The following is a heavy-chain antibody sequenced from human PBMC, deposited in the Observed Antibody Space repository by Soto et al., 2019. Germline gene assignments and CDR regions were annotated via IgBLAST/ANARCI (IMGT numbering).Heavy chain of an antibody. J-gene: IGHJ6*02. CDR1: AGTFASYG. CDR3: VREGYRGSSFPHAMDV. CDR2: IIPLFGTT. Sequence: QVQLVQSGAEVKKPGSSVKVHCKASAGTFASYGISWVRQAPGQGLEWMGGIIPLFGTTNYAQKFQGRVTITADESTNTAYMELSSLRSEDTAVYYCVREGYRGSSFPHAMDVWGQGTTVTVSS. V-gene: IGHV1-69*12. D-gene: IGHD6-13*01.